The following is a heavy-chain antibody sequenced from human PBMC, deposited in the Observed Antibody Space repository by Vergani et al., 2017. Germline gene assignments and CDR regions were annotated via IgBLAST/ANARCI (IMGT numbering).Heavy chain of an antibody. CDR2: ISYDGSNK. CDR3: ARDEGATVTPFDY. V-gene: IGHV3-30-3*01. D-gene: IGHD4-17*01. CDR1: GFTFSSYA. Sequence: QVQLVESGGGVVQPGRSLRLSCAASGFTFSSYAMHWVRQAPGKGLEWVAVISYDGSNKYYADSVKGRFTSSRDNSKNTLYLQMNSLRAEDTAVYYCARDEGATVTPFDYWGHGTLVTVSS. J-gene: IGHJ4*01.